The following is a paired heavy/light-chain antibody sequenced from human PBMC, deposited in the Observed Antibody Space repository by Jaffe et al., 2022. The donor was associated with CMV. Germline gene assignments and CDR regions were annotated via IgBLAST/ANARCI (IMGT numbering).Heavy chain of an antibody. CDR2: ISSNGGST. CDR3: VTITMNDVIAI. J-gene: IGHJ3*02. V-gene: IGHV3-64D*06. CDR1: GFTFSSYA. Sequence: EVQLVESGGGLVQPGGSLRLSCSASGFTFSSYAMHWVRQAPGKGLECVSAISSNGGSTYHADSVKGRFTISRDNSKNTVYLQLSSLRVEDTAVYYCVTITMNDVIAIWGQGTMVTVSS. D-gene: IGHD3-22*01.
Light chain of an antibody. Sequence: VVMTQSPLSLPVTLGQPASISCRSSQSLVHSDGNTYLNWFQQRPGQSPRRLIYKVSNRDSGVPDRFSGSGSGTDFTLKISRVEAEDVGVYYCMQGLNWLWTFGQGTRVEIK. CDR1: QSLVHSDGNTY. CDR2: KVS. V-gene: IGKV2-30*02. CDR3: MQGLNWLWT. J-gene: IGKJ1*01.